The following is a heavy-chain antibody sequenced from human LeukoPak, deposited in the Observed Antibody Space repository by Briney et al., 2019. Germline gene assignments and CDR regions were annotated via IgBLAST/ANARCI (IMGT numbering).Heavy chain of an antibody. CDR1: GFTFRSYA. D-gene: IGHD1-20*01. V-gene: IGHV3-23*01. CDR3: AKLTGSTVFDY. J-gene: IGHJ4*02. CDR2: ISGSGGIT. Sequence: PGGSLRLSCADSGFTFRSYAMSRVRQAPGKGLEWGSPISGSGGITYYADSVKGRFTISRDNSKNTLYLQMNSLRAEDTAVYYCAKLTGSTVFDYWGQGTLVTVSS.